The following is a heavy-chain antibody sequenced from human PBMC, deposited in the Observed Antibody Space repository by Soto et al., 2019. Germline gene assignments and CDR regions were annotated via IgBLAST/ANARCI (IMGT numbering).Heavy chain of an antibody. CDR3: ERQSRGYSGYDSYFDY. Sequence: SETLSLTCTVSGGSISSYYWSWIRQPPGKGLEWIGYIYYSGSTNYNPSLKSRVTISVDTSKNQFSLKLSSVTAADTAVYYCERQSRGYSGYDSYFDYWGQGTLVTVSS. D-gene: IGHD5-12*01. CDR2: IYYSGST. CDR1: GGSISSYY. J-gene: IGHJ4*02. V-gene: IGHV4-59*08.